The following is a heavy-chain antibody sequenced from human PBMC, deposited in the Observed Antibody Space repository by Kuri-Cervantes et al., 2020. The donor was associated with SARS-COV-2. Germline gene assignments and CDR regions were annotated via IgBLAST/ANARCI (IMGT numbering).Heavy chain of an antibody. D-gene: IGHD2-2*01. CDR2: ISAYNGNT. CDR3: ARYNHLGYCSSTSCWNYYGMDV. CDR1: GYTFTSYG. V-gene: IGHV1-18*01. Sequence: ASVKVSCKASGYTFTSYGISWVRQAPGQGLEWMGWISAYNGNTNYAQKLQGRVTMTTDTSTSTAYIELRSLRSDDTAVYYCARYNHLGYCSSTSCWNYYGMDVWGQGTTVTVSS. J-gene: IGHJ6*02.